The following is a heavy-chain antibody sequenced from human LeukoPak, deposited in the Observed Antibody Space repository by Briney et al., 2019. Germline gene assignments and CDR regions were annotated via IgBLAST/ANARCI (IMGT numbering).Heavy chain of an antibody. D-gene: IGHD3-22*01. Sequence: SETLSLTCTVSGGSISSYYWSWIRRPPGKGLEWIGYIYYSESTNYNPSLKSRVTISVDTSKNQFSLKLSSVTAADTAVYYCAYYDSSGFAKWGQGTLVTVSS. J-gene: IGHJ4*02. V-gene: IGHV4-59*08. CDR3: AYYDSSGFAK. CDR2: IYYSEST. CDR1: GGSISSYY.